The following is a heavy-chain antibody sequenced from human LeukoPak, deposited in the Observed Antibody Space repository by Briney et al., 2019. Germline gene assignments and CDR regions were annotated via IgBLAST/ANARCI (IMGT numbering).Heavy chain of an antibody. CDR3: ARVSSSSSPGAADY. J-gene: IGHJ4*02. Sequence: ASVKVSCEVSGYTLTELSMHWVRQAPGKGLEWMGGFDPEDGETIYAQKFQGRVTMTEDTSTDTAYMELSSLRSEDTAVYYCARVSSSSSPGAADYWGQGTLVTVSS. D-gene: IGHD6-6*01. V-gene: IGHV1-24*01. CDR2: FDPEDGET. CDR1: GYTLTELS.